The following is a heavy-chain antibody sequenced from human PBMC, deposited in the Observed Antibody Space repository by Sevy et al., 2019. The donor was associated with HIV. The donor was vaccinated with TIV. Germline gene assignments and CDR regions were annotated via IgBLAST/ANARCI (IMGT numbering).Heavy chain of an antibody. J-gene: IGHJ6*02. D-gene: IGHD6-13*01. Sequence: GGSLRLSCAASGFTFSSYGMHWVRQAPGKGLEWVAVISYDGSNKYYADSVKGRFTISRDNSKNTLYLQMNSLRAEDTAVYYCAKDKVSSSSWYGMDVWGQGTLVTVSS. CDR2: ISYDGSNK. V-gene: IGHV3-30*18. CDR1: GFTFSSYG. CDR3: AKDKVSSSSWYGMDV.